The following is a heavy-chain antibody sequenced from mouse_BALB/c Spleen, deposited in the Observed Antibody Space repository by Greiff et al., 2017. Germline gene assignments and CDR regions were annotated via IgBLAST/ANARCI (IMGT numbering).Heavy chain of an antibody. J-gene: IGHJ2*01. CDR3: ARWGDYDG. V-gene: IGHV14-3*02. Sequence: EVKLMESGAELVKPGASVKLSCTASGFNIKDTYMHWVKQRPEQGLEWIGRIDPANGNTKYDPKFQGKATITADTSSNTAYLQLSSLTSEDTAVYYCARWGDYDGWGQGTTLTVSS. CDR2: IDPANGNT. D-gene: IGHD2-4*01. CDR1: GFNIKDTY.